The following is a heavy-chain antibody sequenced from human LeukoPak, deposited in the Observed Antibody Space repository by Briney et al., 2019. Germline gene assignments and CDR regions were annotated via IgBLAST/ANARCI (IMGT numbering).Heavy chain of an antibody. CDR2: ISGSGGST. V-gene: IGHV3-23*01. D-gene: IGHD3-3*01. CDR1: GFTFSSYA. CDR3: AKDPRFLEWLPHSMFDY. J-gene: IGHJ4*02. Sequence: GGSLRLSCAASGFTFSSYAMSWVRQAPGKGLDWVSAISGSGGSTCYADSVKGRFTISRDNSKNTLYLQMNSLRAEDTAVYYCAKDPRFLEWLPHSMFDYWGQGTLVTVSS.